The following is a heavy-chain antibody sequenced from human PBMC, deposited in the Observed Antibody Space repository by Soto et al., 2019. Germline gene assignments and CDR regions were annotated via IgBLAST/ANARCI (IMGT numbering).Heavy chain of an antibody. J-gene: IGHJ6*02. D-gene: IGHD1-26*01. CDR3: ARSVPNSGSYLLAYYYYGMDV. CDR1: GGTFSSYA. V-gene: IGHV1-69*01. CDR2: IIPIFGTA. Sequence: QVQLVQSGAEVKKPGSSVKVSCKASGGTFSSYAISWVRQAPGQGLEWMGGIIPIFGTANYAQKFQGRVTITADESTSTAYIELRSLRSEDTAVYYCARSVPNSGSYLLAYYYYGMDVWGQGTTVTVSS.